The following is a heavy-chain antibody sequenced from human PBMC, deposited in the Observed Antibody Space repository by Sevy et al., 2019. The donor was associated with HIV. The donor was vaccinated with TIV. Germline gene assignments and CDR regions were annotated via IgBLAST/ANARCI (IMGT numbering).Heavy chain of an antibody. D-gene: IGHD2-8*01. CDR3: AREGCTKPHDY. J-gene: IGHJ4*02. CDR2: LSFGCGEI. Sequence: GGSLRLSCAASGFTFSKYSMSWVRQPPGKGLEWVSTLSFGCGEINYEDSVKGRFTISRDNPKSSVYLQMNNLRPEDTAVYYCAREGCTKPHDYWGQGTLVTVSS. CDR1: GFTFSKYS. V-gene: IGHV3-23*01.